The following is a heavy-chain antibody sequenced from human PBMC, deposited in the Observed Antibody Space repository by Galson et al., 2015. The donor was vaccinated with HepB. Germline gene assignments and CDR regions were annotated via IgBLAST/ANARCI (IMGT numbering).Heavy chain of an antibody. J-gene: IGHJ4*02. D-gene: IGHD6-13*01. CDR2: INHSGNT. CDR1: RGSLSGYF. Sequence: ETLSLTCVVSRGSLSGYFWSWIRQSPGEGLKWIGEINHSGNTNFHPSLKSRVTMSLDTSKNQFSLKLSSVTAADTAVYYCARGELTSTWAAPGYWGQGILVTVSS. V-gene: IGHV4-34*01. CDR3: ARGELTSTWAAPGY.